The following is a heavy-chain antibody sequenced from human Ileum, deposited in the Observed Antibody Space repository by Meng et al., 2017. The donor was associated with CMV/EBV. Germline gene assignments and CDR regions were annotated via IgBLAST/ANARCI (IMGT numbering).Heavy chain of an antibody. J-gene: IGHJ4*02. CDR3: ARDQDYGLLDS. CDR2: IYVSGNT. D-gene: IGHD4-17*01. V-gene: IGHV4-4*07. CDR1: GDSISLNY. Sequence: VHRQGSGPTLGKSSETLFLTCSVYGDSISLNYWKSIRQTAGKRLEWIGRIYVSGNTNYTSSLRSRITLSVDKAKNQFSLNLNSVTAADTAVYYCARDQDYGLLDSWGQGTLVTVSS.